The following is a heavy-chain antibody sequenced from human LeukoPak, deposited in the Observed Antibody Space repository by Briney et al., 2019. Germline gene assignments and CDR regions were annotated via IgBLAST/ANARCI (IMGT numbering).Heavy chain of an antibody. D-gene: IGHD3-22*01. Sequence: SETLSLTCAVSGGSISSSNWWTWVRQPPEKGLEWIGEIYHRGNTNYNPSLESRVTISIVKSKNQFSLKLSSVTAADTAVYYCARYGYSSGYVFDYWGQGTLVTVSS. CDR3: ARYGYSSGYVFDY. CDR2: IYHRGNT. V-gene: IGHV4-4*02. J-gene: IGHJ4*02. CDR1: GGSISSSNW.